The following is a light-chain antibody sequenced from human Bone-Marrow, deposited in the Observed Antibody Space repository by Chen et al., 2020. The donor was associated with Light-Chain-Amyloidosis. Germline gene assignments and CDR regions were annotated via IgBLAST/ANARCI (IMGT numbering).Light chain of an antibody. CDR3: QVWDRSSDRPV. CDR2: DDS. V-gene: IGLV3-21*02. J-gene: IGLJ3*02. Sequence: SSVLTQPSSVSVPPGQTATMARGGNNMGSTSVHWYQQTPGQAPLLVGYDDSDRPSGIPERLSGSNSGNTATLTISRVEAGDEADYYCQVWDRSSDRPVFGGGTKLTVL. CDR1: NMGSTS.